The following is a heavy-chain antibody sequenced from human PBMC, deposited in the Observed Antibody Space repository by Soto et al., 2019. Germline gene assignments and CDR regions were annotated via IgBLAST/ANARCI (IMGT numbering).Heavy chain of an antibody. D-gene: IGHD2-2*01. J-gene: IGHJ6*02. CDR3: ARLLSGLGNIVVVPAGVGYYGMDV. Sequence: GESLKISCKGSGYSFTSYWIGWVRQMPGKGLEWMGIIYPGDSDTRYSPSFQGQVTISADKSISTAYLQWSSLKASDTAMYYCARLLSGLGNIVVVPAGVGYYGMDVWGQGTTVTV. CDR1: GYSFTSYW. CDR2: IYPGDSDT. V-gene: IGHV5-51*01.